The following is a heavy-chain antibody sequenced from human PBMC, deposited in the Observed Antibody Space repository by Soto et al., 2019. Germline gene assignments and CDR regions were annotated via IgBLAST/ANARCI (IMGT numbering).Heavy chain of an antibody. CDR3: ARDLAVALIDH. CDR1: GSTFTSYG. Sequence: GFVKVSCKASGSTFTSYGFSWVGKAPGQGLEGTGWISAYNGNTKYAHKLQGRGTIATDTSTSTAYMELGSLRSKDTAVNYGARDLAVALIDHWGQGTLVTVS. CDR2: ISAYNGNT. V-gene: IGHV1-18*01. D-gene: IGHD6-19*01. J-gene: IGHJ4*02.